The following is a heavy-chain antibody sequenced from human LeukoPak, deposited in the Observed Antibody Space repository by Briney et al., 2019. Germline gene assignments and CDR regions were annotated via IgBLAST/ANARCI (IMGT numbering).Heavy chain of an antibody. V-gene: IGHV3-30*04. CDR2: ISYDGSNK. Sequence: PGGSLRLSCAASGFTFSSYAMSWVRQAPGKGLEWVAVISYDGSNKYYADSVKGRFTISRDNSKNTLYLQMNSLRAEDTAVYYCARDLGETQLWSSSFDYWGQGTLVTVSS. D-gene: IGHD5-18*01. CDR3: ARDLGETQLWSSSFDY. CDR1: GFTFSSYA. J-gene: IGHJ4*02.